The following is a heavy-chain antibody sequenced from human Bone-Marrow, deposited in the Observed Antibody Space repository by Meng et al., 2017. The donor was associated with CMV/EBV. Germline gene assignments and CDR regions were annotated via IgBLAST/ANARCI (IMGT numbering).Heavy chain of an antibody. V-gene: IGHV3-21*01. CDR1: GFTFDTYT. CDR2: LTGSSSNI. CDR3: ARSTRLGRLAY. D-gene: IGHD6-6*01. Sequence: GESLKISCVGSGFTFDTYTMNWVRLAPGKGLEWLSSLTGSSSNIYYAESVRGRFTISRDNAKKSLYLQMNSLRAEDTAVYYCARSTRLGRLAYWGQGTQVTFSS. J-gene: IGHJ4*02.